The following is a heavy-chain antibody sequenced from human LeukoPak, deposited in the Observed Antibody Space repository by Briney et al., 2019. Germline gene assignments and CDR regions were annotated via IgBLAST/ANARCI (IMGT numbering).Heavy chain of an antibody. J-gene: IGHJ4*02. CDR2: INPNSGGT. D-gene: IGHD3-22*01. Sequence: ASVKVSCKASGYTFTGYYMHWVRQAPGQGLEWMGRINPNSGGTNYAQKFQGRVTMTRDTSISTAYMELSRLRSDDTAVYYCASLYYYDSSGYYDYWGQGTLATVSS. CDR1: GYTFTGYY. CDR3: ASLYYYDSSGYYDY. V-gene: IGHV1-2*06.